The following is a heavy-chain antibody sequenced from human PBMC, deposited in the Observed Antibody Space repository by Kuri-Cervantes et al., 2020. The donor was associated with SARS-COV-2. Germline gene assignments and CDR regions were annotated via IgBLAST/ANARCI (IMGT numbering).Heavy chain of an antibody. J-gene: IGHJ6*02. CDR3: NGHVWFGDITFSGTYV. D-gene: IGHD3-10*01. CDR1: GFTFSNAW. V-gene: IGHV3-23*01. Sequence: GGSLRLSCAASGFTFSNAWMSWVRQAPGKGLEWVSAISGSGGSTYYADSVKGRFTISRDNSKNTLYLQMNSLRAEDTAVYYCNGHVWFGDITFSGTYVWGQGTAVTVSS. CDR2: ISGSGGST.